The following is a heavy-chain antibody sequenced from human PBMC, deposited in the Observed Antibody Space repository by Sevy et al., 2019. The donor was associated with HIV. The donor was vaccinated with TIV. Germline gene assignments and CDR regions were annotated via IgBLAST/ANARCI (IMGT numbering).Heavy chain of an antibody. V-gene: IGHV1-18*01. CDR3: ARVAVAVAGSSPRYYYGMDV. J-gene: IGHJ6*02. CDR2: ISAYNGNT. D-gene: IGHD6-19*01. Sequence: ASVKVSCKASGYTFTSYGISWVRQAPGQGLEWMGWISAYNGNTNYAQKLQGRVTMTTDTSTSTAYMELRSLRSDDTAVYYCARVAVAVAGSSPRYYYGMDVWGHGTTVTVSS. CDR1: GYTFTSYG.